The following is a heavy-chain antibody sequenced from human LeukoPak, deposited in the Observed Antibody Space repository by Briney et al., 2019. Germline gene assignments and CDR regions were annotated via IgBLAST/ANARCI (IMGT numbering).Heavy chain of an antibody. V-gene: IGHV3-21*01. CDR3: ARIAEGQWELPH. CDR2: ISSSSSYI. J-gene: IGHJ4*02. CDR1: GFTFSSYS. D-gene: IGHD1-26*01. Sequence: GGSLRLSCAASGFTFSSYSMNWVRQAPGKGLEWVSSISSSSSYIYYADSVKGRFTISRDNAKNSLYLQMNSLRAEDTAVYYCARIAEGQWELPHWGQGTLVTVSS.